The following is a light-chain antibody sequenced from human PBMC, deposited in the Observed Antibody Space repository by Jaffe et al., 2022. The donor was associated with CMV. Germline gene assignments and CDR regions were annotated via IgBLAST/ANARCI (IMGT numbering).Light chain of an antibody. CDR3: QQSYSSPWT. V-gene: IGKV1-39*01. J-gene: IGKJ2*02. CDR1: QSISSY. CDR2: AAS. Sequence: DIQMTQSPSSLSASVGDRVTITCRASQSISSYLNWYQLKPGKAPKLLLYAASSLQSGVPSRFSGSGSGADFALTISSLQPEDFATYFCQQSYSSPWTFGQGTKLEI.